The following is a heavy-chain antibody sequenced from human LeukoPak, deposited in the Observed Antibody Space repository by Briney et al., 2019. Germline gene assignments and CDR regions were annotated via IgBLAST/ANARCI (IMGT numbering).Heavy chain of an antibody. D-gene: IGHD3-22*01. CDR3: ARGHNYYDSSGYSYYFDY. J-gene: IGHJ4*02. V-gene: IGHV4-59*01. CDR2: IYYSGST. CDR1: GGSISSYY. Sequence: SETLSLTCTVSGGSISSYYWSWIRQPPGKGLERIGYIYYSGSTNYNPSLKSRVTISVDTSKNQFSLKLSSVTAADTAVYYCARGHNYYDSSGYSYYFDYWGQGTLVTVSS.